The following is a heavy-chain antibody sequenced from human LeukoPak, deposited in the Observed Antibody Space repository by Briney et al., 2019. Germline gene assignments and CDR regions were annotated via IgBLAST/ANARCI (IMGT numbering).Heavy chain of an antibody. V-gene: IGHV4-4*07. D-gene: IGHD5-18*01. CDR2: IYTSGST. J-gene: IGHJ4*02. Sequence: PSETLSLTCTVYGGSISSYYWSWIRQPAGKGLEWIGRIYTSGSTNYNPSLKSRVTMSVDTSKNQFSLKLSSVTAADTAVYYCARSAKAAGYSLNNWGQGTLVTVSS. CDR1: GGSISSYY. CDR3: ARSAKAAGYSLNN.